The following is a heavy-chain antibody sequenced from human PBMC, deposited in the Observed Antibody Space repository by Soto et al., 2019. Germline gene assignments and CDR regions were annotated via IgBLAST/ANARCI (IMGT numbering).Heavy chain of an antibody. V-gene: IGHV4-34*01. CDR2: INHSGST. D-gene: IGHD6-25*01. CDR3: ARGPGLWRLHSGHYYYYMDV. J-gene: IGHJ6*03. Sequence: SETLSLTCAVYGGSFSGYYWSWIRQPPGKGLEWIGEINHSGSTNYNPSLKSRVTISVDTSKNQFSLKLSSVTAADTAVYYCARGPGLWRLHSGHYYYYMDVWGKGTTVTVSS. CDR1: GGSFSGYY.